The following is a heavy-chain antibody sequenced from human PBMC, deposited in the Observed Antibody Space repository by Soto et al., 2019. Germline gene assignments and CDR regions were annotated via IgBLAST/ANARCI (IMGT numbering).Heavy chain of an antibody. Sequence: EVQLVESGGGLVQPGGSLRLSCAASGFTFSSYSMNWVRQAPGKGLEWVSYISSSSSTIYYADSVKGRFTISRDNAKNSLYLQMNSLRDEDTAVYYCARDTYYYDSSGESPFDYWGQGTLVTVSS. J-gene: IGHJ4*02. D-gene: IGHD3-22*01. CDR2: ISSSSSTI. V-gene: IGHV3-48*02. CDR1: GFTFSSYS. CDR3: ARDTYYYDSSGESPFDY.